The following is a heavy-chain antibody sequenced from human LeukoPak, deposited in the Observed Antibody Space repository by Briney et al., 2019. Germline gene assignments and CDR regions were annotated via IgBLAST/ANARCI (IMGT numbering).Heavy chain of an antibody. D-gene: IGHD4-23*01. V-gene: IGHV1-24*01. Sequence: ASVKVSCKVSGYTLTELSMHWVRRAPGKGLEWMGGFDPEDGETIYAQKFQGRVTMTEDTSTDTAYMELSSLRSEDTAVYYCATADYGGNPGHFDYWGQGTLVTVSS. CDR1: GYTLTELS. J-gene: IGHJ4*02. CDR2: FDPEDGET. CDR3: ATADYGGNPGHFDY.